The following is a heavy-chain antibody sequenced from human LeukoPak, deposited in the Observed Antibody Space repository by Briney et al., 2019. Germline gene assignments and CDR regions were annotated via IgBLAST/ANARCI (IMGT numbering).Heavy chain of an antibody. Sequence: PGGSLRLSCAASGFSFSTYWMHWVRQAPGEGLVWVSRIGNDGTTTIYADSVKGRFTISRDNAKNTLYLQMDSLRAEDTAVYYCTRRVDATRWYDPWGQGTLVTVSS. D-gene: IGHD2-15*01. CDR1: GFSFSTYW. CDR3: TRRVDATRWYDP. CDR2: IGNDGTTT. V-gene: IGHV3-74*01. J-gene: IGHJ5*02.